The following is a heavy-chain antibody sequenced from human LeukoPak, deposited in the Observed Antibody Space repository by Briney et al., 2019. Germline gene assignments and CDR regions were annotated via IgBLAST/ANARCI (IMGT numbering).Heavy chain of an antibody. CDR2: ISSDGSNK. CDR1: GFTFSTYA. Sequence: GRSLRLSCAASGFTFSTYAMHWVRQAPDKGLEWVAIISSDGSNKYYADPVKGRFTISRDNSKNTLYLQMNSLRAEDTAVYYCARGSPYCSGTSCYFDNWGQGTLGTVSS. V-gene: IGHV3-30-3*01. J-gene: IGHJ4*02. CDR3: ARGSPYCSGTSCYFDN. D-gene: IGHD2-15*01.